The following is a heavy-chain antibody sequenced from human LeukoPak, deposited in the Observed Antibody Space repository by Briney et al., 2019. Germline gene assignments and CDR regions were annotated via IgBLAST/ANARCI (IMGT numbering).Heavy chain of an antibody. J-gene: IGHJ4*01. CDR3: ARDTGSGWYKDY. V-gene: IGHV1-18*01. CDR1: GYSFTRYG. Sequence: ASVKVSCKASGYSFTRYGISWVRQAPGQGLEWMGWISGYNGDTNYAQNLQGRVTMTTDRSTATAYMELRSLRSDDTAVYYCARDTGSGWYKDYWGQGTLVTVSS. CDR2: ISGYNGDT. D-gene: IGHD6-19*01.